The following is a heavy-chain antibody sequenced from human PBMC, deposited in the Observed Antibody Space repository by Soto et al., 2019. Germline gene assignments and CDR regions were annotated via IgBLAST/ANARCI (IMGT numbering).Heavy chain of an antibody. CDR2: IKEDGSEK. V-gene: IGHV3-7*01. Sequence: EVQLVESGGGLVQPGGSLRLSGAASAFSFSNFWMAWVRQTPGKGAEGVATIKEDGSEKYYVESLQGRFTVSRDNAENSLYLQMNSLRVDDTAIYYCTNDVGWGDFDIWGQGTMVIVSS. CDR3: TNDVGWGDFDI. J-gene: IGHJ3*02. D-gene: IGHD6-19*01. CDR1: AFSFSNFW.